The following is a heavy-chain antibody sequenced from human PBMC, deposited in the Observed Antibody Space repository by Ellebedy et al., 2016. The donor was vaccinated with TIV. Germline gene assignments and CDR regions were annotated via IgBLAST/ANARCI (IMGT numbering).Heavy chain of an antibody. CDR2: ISSSSSYI. CDR1: GFTFSSYA. CDR3: ARGGSSSSVAFDY. J-gene: IGHJ4*02. D-gene: IGHD6-6*01. V-gene: IGHV3-21*01. Sequence: GGSLRLSXAASGFTFSSYAMHWVRQAPGKGLEWVSSISSSSSYIYYADSVKGRFTISRDNAKNSLYLQMNSLRAEDTAVYYCARGGSSSSVAFDYWGQGTLVTVSS.